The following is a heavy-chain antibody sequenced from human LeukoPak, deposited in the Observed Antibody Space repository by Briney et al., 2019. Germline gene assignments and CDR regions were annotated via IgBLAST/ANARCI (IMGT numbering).Heavy chain of an antibody. CDR3: VRADHSYGSFFAFDI. Sequence: GGSLRLSCAASGFTFSGSAMHWVRQAPGKGLEWVSAISGSGGSTYYADSVKGRFTISRDNSKNTLYLQMNSLRAEDTAVYYCVRADHSYGSFFAFDIWGQGTMVTVSS. V-gene: IGHV3-23*01. J-gene: IGHJ3*02. CDR1: GFTFSGSA. CDR2: ISGSGGST. D-gene: IGHD5-18*01.